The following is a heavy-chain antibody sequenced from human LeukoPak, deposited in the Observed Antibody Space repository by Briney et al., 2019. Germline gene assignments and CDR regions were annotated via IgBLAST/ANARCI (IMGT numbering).Heavy chain of an antibody. J-gene: IGHJ4*02. CDR2: ISSSSSYI. V-gene: IGHV3-21*01. Sequence: GGSLRLSCAASGFTFSSYSMNWVRQAPGKGLEWVSSISSSSSYIYYADSVKGRFTISRDNAKNSLYLQMNSLRAEDTAVYYCAKDGLSGSYYSVATEWGQGTLVTVSS. CDR3: AKDGLSGSYYSVATE. CDR1: GFTFSSYS. D-gene: IGHD3-10*01.